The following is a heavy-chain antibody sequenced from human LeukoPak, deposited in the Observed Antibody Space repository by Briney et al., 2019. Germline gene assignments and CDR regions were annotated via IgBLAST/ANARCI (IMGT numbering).Heavy chain of an antibody. CDR3: ARDKAAVAGTGEFDY. Sequence: PSETLSLTCTVSGYSISSGYYWGWIRQPPGKGLEWIGSIYHSGSTYYNPSLKSRVTISVDTSKNQFSLKLSSVTAADTAVYYCARDKAAVAGTGEFDYWGQGTLVTVSS. CDR1: GYSISSGYY. J-gene: IGHJ4*02. CDR2: IYHSGST. D-gene: IGHD6-19*01. V-gene: IGHV4-38-2*02.